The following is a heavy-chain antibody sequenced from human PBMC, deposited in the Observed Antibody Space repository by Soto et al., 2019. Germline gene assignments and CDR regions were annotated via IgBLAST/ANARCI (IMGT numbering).Heavy chain of an antibody. CDR2: TYYRSKWYN. CDR1: GDSVSSNSAA. J-gene: IGHJ5*02. Sequence: KQSQTLSLTCAISGDSVSSNSAAWNWIRQSPSRGLEWLGRTYYRSKWYNDYAVSVKSRITINPDTSKNQFSLQLNSVTPEDTAVYYCARDKRAKMKYSSSPYNWFDPWGQGTLVTVSS. CDR3: ARDKRAKMKYSSSPYNWFDP. D-gene: IGHD6-6*01. V-gene: IGHV6-1*01.